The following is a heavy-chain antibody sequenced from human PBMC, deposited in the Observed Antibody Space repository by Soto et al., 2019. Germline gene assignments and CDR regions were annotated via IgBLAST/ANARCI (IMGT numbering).Heavy chain of an antibody. CDR2: TYYRSKWYS. CDR1: GDSVSDNSAA. D-gene: IGHD2-2*01. J-gene: IGHJ4*02. CDR3: ARDGYASSYDFDN. Sequence: QVQLQQSGPGLVKPSQTLSLTCAISGDSVSDNSAAWNCIRQSPSRGLEWLGRTYYRSKWYSDYAIFLKSRITINPDTSKNQFSLQLNFMTPEDTAVYYCARDGYASSYDFDNWGQGTLVTVSS. V-gene: IGHV6-1*01.